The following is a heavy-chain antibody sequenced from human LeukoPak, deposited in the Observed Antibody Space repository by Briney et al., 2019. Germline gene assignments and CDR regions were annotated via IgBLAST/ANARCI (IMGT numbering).Heavy chain of an antibody. CDR2: ISYDGSNK. J-gene: IGHJ4*02. CDR3: AKDTGSGWYYFDY. V-gene: IGHV3-30*18. Sequence: GGSLRLSCAASGFTFSSYGMHWVRQAPGKGLEWVAVISYDGSNKYYADSVKGRFTISRGNSKNTLYLQMNSLRAEDTAVYYCAKDTGSGWYYFDYWGQGTLVTVSS. D-gene: IGHD6-19*01. CDR1: GFTFSSYG.